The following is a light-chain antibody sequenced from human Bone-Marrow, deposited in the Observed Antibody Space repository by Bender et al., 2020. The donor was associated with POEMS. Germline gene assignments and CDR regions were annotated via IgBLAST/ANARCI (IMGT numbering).Light chain of an antibody. CDR2: GND. CDR1: SSNIGGNA. CDR3: SAWDGSLNGWV. V-gene: IGLV1-44*01. J-gene: IGLJ3*02. Sequence: QSVLTQPPSASGTPGQRVTISCSGSSSNIGGNAVNWWQQLPGTAPKLLIYGNDQRPSGGPDQFSGSKTGPSASRAISGLQSEDEADHGCSAWDGSLNGWVFGGGTEVTVL.